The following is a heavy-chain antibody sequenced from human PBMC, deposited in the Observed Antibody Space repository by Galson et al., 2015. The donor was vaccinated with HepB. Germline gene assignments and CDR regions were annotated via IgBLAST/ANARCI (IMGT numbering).Heavy chain of an antibody. CDR3: RTEYDSSGCFDF. CDR2: IKNQAGGGTT. V-gene: IGHV3-15*01. CDR1: GFNFTNAW. D-gene: IGHD3-22*01. J-gene: IGHJ4*02. Sequence: SLRLSCAASGFNFTNAWMTWVRQAPGKGLEWVGHIKNQAGGGTTDYAEPVKGRFSILRDNAKSTLYLQMNSLKTDDTAVYYCRTEYDSSGCFDFWGQGTLVTVST.